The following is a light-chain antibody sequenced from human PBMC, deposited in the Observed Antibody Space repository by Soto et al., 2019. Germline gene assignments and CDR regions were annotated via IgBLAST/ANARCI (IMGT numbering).Light chain of an antibody. CDR3: CSNAAGSTYV. Sequence: QAVLTQPASVSGSPGQSITISCTGTSSDVGSHNLVSWYQQFPGKAPKLIIFEASKRPSGVSNRFSGSKSGSTASLTISGLQAEDEADYYCCSNAAGSTYVFGSGTKVTVL. CDR2: EAS. CDR1: SSDVGSHNL. J-gene: IGLJ1*01. V-gene: IGLV2-23*01.